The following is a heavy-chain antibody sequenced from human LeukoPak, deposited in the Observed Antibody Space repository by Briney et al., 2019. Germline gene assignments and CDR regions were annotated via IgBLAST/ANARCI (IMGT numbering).Heavy chain of an antibody. D-gene: IGHD2-2*02. Sequence: PGGSLRLSCAASGFILSNYRMNWVRQAPGKGLEWVSYISSSGNSREYADSVKGRFTISRDNARDSLHLQMNSLRVKDTAVYYCARGGYCSSTSCYKGPGYMDVWGKGTTVTVSS. J-gene: IGHJ6*03. V-gene: IGHV3-48*04. CDR2: ISSSGNSR. CDR1: GFILSNYR. CDR3: ARGGYCSSTSCYKGPGYMDV.